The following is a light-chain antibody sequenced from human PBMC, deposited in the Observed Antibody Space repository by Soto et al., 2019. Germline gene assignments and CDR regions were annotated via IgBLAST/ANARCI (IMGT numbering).Light chain of an antibody. CDR2: DAS. V-gene: IGKV3-11*01. CDR3: QQRSNWPPLN. CDR1: QSVSSY. J-gene: IGKJ4*01. Sequence: EIVSTQSPATLSLSPGERATLSCMASQSVSSYLAWYQQTPGQAPRLLIYDASNRATGIPARFSGSGSGTDFTLTIRSLEPEDFAVYYCQQRSNWPPLNCGGGTKVDIK.